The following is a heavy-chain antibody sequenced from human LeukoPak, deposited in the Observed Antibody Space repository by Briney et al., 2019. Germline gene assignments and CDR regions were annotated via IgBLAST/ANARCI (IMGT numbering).Heavy chain of an antibody. J-gene: IGHJ4*02. CDR1: GFTFSSYA. D-gene: IGHD3-3*01. V-gene: IGHV3-23*01. CDR2: ISDSGGST. CDR3: GKEGWGWGIFGVGGFDY. Sequence: GSLRLSCAASGFTFSSYAMSWVRQAPGKGLKWVSAISDSGGSTYYADSVKGRFTISRDNSKNTLYLQMNSLRAEDTAVYYFGKEGWGWGIFGVGGFDYWGQGTLVTVSS.